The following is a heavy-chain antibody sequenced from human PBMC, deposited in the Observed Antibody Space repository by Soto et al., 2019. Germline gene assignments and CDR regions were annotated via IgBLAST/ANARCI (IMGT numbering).Heavy chain of an antibody. V-gene: IGHV4-4*02. Sequence: QVQLQESGPGLVKPSGTLSLTCAVSGGSISSDNWWNWVRQPPGQGLEWIGEVYRSGSTNYDPSLPXRVTISIDMSKNQCSLTLTSVTAADTAMYYCARNGVYSLGSWGQGTLVTVSS. CDR2: VYRSGST. J-gene: IGHJ5*02. D-gene: IGHD4-17*01. CDR3: ARNGVYSLGS. CDR1: GGSISSDNW.